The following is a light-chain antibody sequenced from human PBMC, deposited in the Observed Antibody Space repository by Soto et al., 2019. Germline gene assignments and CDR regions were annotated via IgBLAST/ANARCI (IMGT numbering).Light chain of an antibody. CDR2: DVS. Sequence: DILLTHSPDSLAVSLGERATINCKSSQSVLYSSNNKNYLAWYQHKPGKAPKLLLYDVSNLESGVPSRFSGSGSGTEFTLTISSLQSDDFATYFCQQYDSYRTFGQGTKVDIK. CDR3: QQYDSYRT. CDR1: QSVLYSSNNKNY. V-gene: IGKV4-1*01. J-gene: IGKJ1*01.